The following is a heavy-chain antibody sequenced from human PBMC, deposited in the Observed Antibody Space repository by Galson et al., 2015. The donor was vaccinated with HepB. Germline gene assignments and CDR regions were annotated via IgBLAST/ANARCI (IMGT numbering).Heavy chain of an antibody. CDR1: GFTFRSYN. CDR2: ISFDGSKK. Sequence: SLRLSCAASGFTFRSYNMHWVRQAPGRGLEWVALISFDGSKKLYADSLKGRFTTSRDNSKNTLFLQINSLRSEDTAIYYCARPEYYDFWSAYKQRSDYYFDDWGQGTLVTVSS. CDR3: ARPEYYDFWSAYKQRSDYYFDD. D-gene: IGHD3-3*01. V-gene: IGHV3-30*03. J-gene: IGHJ4*02.